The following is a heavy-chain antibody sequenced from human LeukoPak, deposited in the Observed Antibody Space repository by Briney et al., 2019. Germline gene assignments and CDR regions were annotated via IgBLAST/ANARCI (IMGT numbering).Heavy chain of an antibody. CDR3: ARGRIAARPVGWFDP. Sequence: GASVKVSCKASGGTFSSYAISWVRQAPGQGLEWMGRIIPIFGTANYAQKFQGRVTITTDESTSTASMELSSLRSEDTAVYYCARGRIAARPVGWFDPWGQGTLVTVSS. V-gene: IGHV1-69*05. J-gene: IGHJ5*02. CDR1: GGTFSSYA. D-gene: IGHD6-6*01. CDR2: IIPIFGTA.